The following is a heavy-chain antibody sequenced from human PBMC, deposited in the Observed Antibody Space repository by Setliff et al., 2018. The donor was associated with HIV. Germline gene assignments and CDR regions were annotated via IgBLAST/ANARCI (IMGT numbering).Heavy chain of an antibody. Sequence: ASVKVSCKASGFTFTSSAVQWVRQARGQRLEWIGWIVFGSGNTNYAQKFQNRVTITADESTSTAYMELSSLRSEDTAVYFCATGRHYYDSSDYPANPFDVWGQGTMVTVSS. CDR3: ATGRHYYDSSDYPANPFDV. V-gene: IGHV1-58*01. CDR2: IVFGSGNT. D-gene: IGHD3-22*01. CDR1: GFTFTSSA. J-gene: IGHJ3*01.